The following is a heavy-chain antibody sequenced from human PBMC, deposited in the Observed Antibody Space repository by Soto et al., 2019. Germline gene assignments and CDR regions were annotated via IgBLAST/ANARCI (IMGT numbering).Heavy chain of an antibody. CDR2: INSNGGSA. CDR1: GLTFSRFT. CDR3: ALRIAAAAGFFGWFDP. Sequence: GGALRVSCSASGLTFSRFTMHWVRQAPGKGLEYVSAINSNGGSAYYGDSVKGRFTISRDNPKNTLYLQMSSLRVDDTAVYYCALRIAAAAGFFGWFDPWGQGTLVTVSS. J-gene: IGHJ5*02. D-gene: IGHD6-13*01. V-gene: IGHV3-64D*08.